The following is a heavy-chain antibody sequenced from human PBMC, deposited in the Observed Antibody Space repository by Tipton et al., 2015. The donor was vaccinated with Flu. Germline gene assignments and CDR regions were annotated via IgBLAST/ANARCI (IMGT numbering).Heavy chain of an antibody. J-gene: IGHJ3*02. CDR1: GYTLTGYY. CDR2: INPNSGGT. V-gene: IGHV1-2*02. D-gene: IGHD1-26*01. Sequence: QLVQSGAEVKKPEASVKVSCKASGYTLTGYYMHWLRQAPGQGLEWMGWINPNSGGTHYAQKFQGRGTMTRDTSFVTAYMGLSRLRSDDTAVYYCARVTKWELPGDALDIWGQGTMVTVSS. CDR3: ARVTKWELPGDALDI.